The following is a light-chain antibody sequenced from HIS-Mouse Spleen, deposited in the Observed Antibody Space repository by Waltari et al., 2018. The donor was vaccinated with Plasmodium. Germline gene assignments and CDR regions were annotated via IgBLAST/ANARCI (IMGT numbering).Light chain of an antibody. V-gene: IGLV2-14*01. CDR1: SSAVGGYNH. Sequence: QSALTPPASVSGSPGQSITISCTGTSSAVGGYNHVSWYQQHPGKAPQRMIYEVINRPSGVSNRFSGSKSGNTASLTISGLQAEDEADYYCSSYTSSSTLVFGGGTKLTVL. CDR3: SSYTSSSTLV. J-gene: IGLJ2*01. CDR2: EVI.